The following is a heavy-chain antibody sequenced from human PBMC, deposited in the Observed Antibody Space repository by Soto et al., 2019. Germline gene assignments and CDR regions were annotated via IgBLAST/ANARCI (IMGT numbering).Heavy chain of an antibody. CDR2: FDPEDGET. D-gene: IGHD5-18*01. CDR3: ARDFEGSYGYGPFEY. J-gene: IGHJ4*02. CDR1: GYTLTELS. Sequence: ASVKVSCKVSGYTLTELSMHWVRQAPGKGLEWMGGFDPEDGETIYAQKFQGRVTMTEDTSTDTAYMELSSLRSEDTAVYYCARDFEGSYGYGPFEYWGQGTLVTVSS. V-gene: IGHV1-24*01.